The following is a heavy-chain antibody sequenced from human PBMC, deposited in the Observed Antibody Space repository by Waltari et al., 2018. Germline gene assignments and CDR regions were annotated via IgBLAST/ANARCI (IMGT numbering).Heavy chain of an antibody. V-gene: IGHV4-39*01. Sequence: QLQLQESGPGLVKPSETLSLTCTVSGGSISSSSYYWGWIRQPPGKGLEWIGSIYYSGSTYYNPSLKSRDTIYVDTSKNHFSLKLSSVTAADTAVYYCARLISSGWYGWFDPWGQGTLVTVSS. J-gene: IGHJ5*02. CDR3: ARLISSGWYGWFDP. D-gene: IGHD6-19*01. CDR1: GGSISSSSYY. CDR2: IYYSGST.